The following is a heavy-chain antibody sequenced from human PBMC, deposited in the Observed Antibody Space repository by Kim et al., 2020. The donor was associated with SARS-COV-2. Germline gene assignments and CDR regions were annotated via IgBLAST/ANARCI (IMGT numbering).Heavy chain of an antibody. D-gene: IGHD6-6*01. CDR3: ARTSYSSSSFDY. V-gene: IGHV4-4*09. J-gene: IGHJ4*02. Sequence: NYNPSLKSRVTISVDTSKNQFSLKLSSVTAADTAVYYCARTSYSSSSFDYWGQGTLVTVSS.